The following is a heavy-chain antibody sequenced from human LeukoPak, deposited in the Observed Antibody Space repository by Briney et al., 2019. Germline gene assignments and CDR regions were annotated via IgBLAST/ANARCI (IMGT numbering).Heavy chain of an antibody. V-gene: IGHV4-4*02. CDR2: IYHSGST. CDR3: ARGIPYSSSWYYALGSFDP. CDR1: GGSISSSNW. D-gene: IGHD6-13*01. J-gene: IGHJ5*02. Sequence: SGTLSLTCAVSGGSISSSNWWSWARQPPGKGLEWIGEIYHSGSTNYNPSLKSRVTISVDKSKNQFSLKLSSVTAADTAVYYCARGIPYSSSWYYALGSFDPWGQGTLVTVSS.